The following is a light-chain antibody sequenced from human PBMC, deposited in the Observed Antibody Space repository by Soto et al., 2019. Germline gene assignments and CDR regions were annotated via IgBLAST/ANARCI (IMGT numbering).Light chain of an antibody. CDR2: EVS. CDR3: SSYTTSSTRV. Sequence: QSVLTQPASVSGSPGQSITISCTGTSSDVGGYKFVSWYQQHPGKAHKLMIYEVSNRPSGVSNRFSGSKSGNTASLTISGLQAEDEADYYCSSYTTSSTRVFGGGTKVTVL. CDR1: SSDVGGYKF. J-gene: IGLJ3*02. V-gene: IGLV2-14*01.